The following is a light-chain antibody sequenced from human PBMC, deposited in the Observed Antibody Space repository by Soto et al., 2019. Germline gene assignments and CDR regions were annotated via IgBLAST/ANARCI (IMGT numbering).Light chain of an antibody. V-gene: IGKV1-39*01. Sequence: DIQMTQSPASLSVSVGDRVTITCRASQSINNYLNWYLQRPGQAPKLLIRSASTLQRGVPSRFSGSGSRTEFTLTIADLQPDDFGTYYCQQSLTMPLTFGHGTRMEIK. J-gene: IGKJ5*01. CDR1: QSINNY. CDR2: SAS. CDR3: QQSLTMPLT.